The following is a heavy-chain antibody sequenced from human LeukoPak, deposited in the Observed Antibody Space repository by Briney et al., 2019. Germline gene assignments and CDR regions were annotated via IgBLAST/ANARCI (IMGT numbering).Heavy chain of an antibody. D-gene: IGHD6-6*01. CDR1: GGSIISYY. CDR3: ARGVAPRRFDY. Sequence: SETLSLTCTVSGGSIISYYWNWIRKPAGRGLEWSGRMHTSGSTNYNPSLKSRVTMSVDTSKNQLSLKLTSVTAADTAVYYCARGVAPRRFDYWGQGTLVTVSS. J-gene: IGHJ4*02. V-gene: IGHV4-4*07. CDR2: MHTSGST.